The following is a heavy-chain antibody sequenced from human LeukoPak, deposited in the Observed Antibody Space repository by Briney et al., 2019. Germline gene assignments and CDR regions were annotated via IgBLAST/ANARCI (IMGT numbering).Heavy chain of an antibody. J-gene: IGHJ6*02. CDR3: ARVKGPSIVGATTYYYYYGMDV. V-gene: IGHV4-4*09. CDR2: IYSSGST. D-gene: IGHD1-26*01. CDR1: GGSISSYY. Sequence: SETLSLTCTVSGGSISSYYWSWIRQPPGKGLEWIGYIYSSGSTYYNPSLKSRVTISVDTSKNQFSLKLSSVTAADTAVYYCARVKGPSIVGATTYYYYYGMDVWGQGTTVTVSS.